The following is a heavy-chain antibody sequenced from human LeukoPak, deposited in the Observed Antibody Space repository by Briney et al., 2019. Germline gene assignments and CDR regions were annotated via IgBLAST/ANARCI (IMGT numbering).Heavy chain of an antibody. D-gene: IGHD3-22*01. Sequence: PGGSLRLSCAASGFTFSSYSMNWVRQAPGKGLEWVSAISGSGGSTYYADSVKGRFTISRDNSKNTLYLQMNSLRAEDTAVYYCAKGTDYYDSSAALDYWGQGTLVTVSS. V-gene: IGHV3-23*01. CDR2: ISGSGGST. J-gene: IGHJ4*02. CDR3: AKGTDYYDSSAALDY. CDR1: GFTFSSYS.